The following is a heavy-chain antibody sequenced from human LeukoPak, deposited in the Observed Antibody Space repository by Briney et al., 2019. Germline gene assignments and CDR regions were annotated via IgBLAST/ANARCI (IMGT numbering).Heavy chain of an antibody. V-gene: IGHV3-23*05. CDR1: GFIFTTYA. Sequence: GGSLRLSCAASGFIFTTYAMGWVRQLPGKGLEWVSSVSSSGSDTYYTSSVKGRFTISRDNSKNTLYLQVNSLRVEDTAVYYCARRVLGAVGYFDYWGQGTLVTVSS. J-gene: IGHJ4*02. CDR2: VSSSGSDT. D-gene: IGHD4-23*01. CDR3: ARRVLGAVGYFDY.